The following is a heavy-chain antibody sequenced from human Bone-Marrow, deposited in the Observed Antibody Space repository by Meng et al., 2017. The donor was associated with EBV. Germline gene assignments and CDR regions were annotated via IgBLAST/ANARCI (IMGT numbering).Heavy chain of an antibody. Sequence: QLQLRESGPGQVKPSETLSLTCPGSGDSISSFYYWGWIRQPPGRGLEWIGSVHYTGSTYYSPSLKSRVTVSVDTSKNQFSLKLSSVTAADTAVYYCARVSGYSSGWYAFDPWGQGTLVTVSS. J-gene: IGHJ5*02. CDR2: VHYTGST. CDR1: GDSISSFYY. CDR3: ARVSGYSSGWYAFDP. D-gene: IGHD6-19*01. V-gene: IGHV4-39*01.